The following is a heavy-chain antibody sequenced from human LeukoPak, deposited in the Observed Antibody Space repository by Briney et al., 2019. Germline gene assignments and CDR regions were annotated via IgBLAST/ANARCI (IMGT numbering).Heavy chain of an antibody. D-gene: IGHD2/OR15-2a*01. CDR3: ARLRIYYYGMDV. J-gene: IGHJ6*02. Sequence: PSETLSLTCTVSGDSVSSGSHYWSWIRQPPGKGLEWIGYIYYSGSTNYNPSLKSRVTISVDTSKNQFSLELTSVTAADTAVYYCARLRIYYYGMDVWGQGTTVTVSS. CDR1: GDSVSSGSHY. V-gene: IGHV4-61*01. CDR2: IYYSGST.